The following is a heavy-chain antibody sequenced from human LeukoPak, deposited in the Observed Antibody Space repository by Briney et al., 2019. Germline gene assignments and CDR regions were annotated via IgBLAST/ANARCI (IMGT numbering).Heavy chain of an antibody. CDR3: ARDELYCSSTSCYYYYGMDV. J-gene: IGHJ6*04. Sequence: GGSLRLSCAASGFTVSSNYMSWVRQAPGKGLEWVSVIYSGGSTYYADSVKGRFTISRDNSKNTLYLQMNSLRAEDTAVYYCARDELYCSSTSCYYYYGMDVWGKGTTVTVSS. D-gene: IGHD2-2*01. V-gene: IGHV3-53*01. CDR1: GFTVSSNY. CDR2: IYSGGST.